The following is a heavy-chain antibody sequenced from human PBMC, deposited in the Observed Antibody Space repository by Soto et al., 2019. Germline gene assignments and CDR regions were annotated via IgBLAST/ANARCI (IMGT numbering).Heavy chain of an antibody. CDR2: ISYSGTNK. V-gene: IGHV3-30*03. Sequence: GGSLRLSCAASGFTFSSYGMHWVRQAPGKGLEWVAVISYSGTNKNYADSVKGRFTISRDNAKNSLYLQMNSLRAEDTAVYYCATYYYDSSGYYYFAYWGQGILVTVSS. CDR3: ATYYYDSSGYYYFAY. J-gene: IGHJ4*02. CDR1: GFTFSSYG. D-gene: IGHD3-22*01.